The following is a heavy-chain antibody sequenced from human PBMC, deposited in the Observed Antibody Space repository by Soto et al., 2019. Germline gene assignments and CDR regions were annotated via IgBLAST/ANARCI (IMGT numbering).Heavy chain of an antibody. CDR2: IDYPT. CDR1: GGSISNYY. Sequence: QVQLQEAGPALVKPSDTLSLTCTVSGGSISNYYWSWIRQTPGKGLEWIAYIDYPTNYNPSLESRVTISADTSQNQSSLKLTSVTAADTAIYYCARTSPVAGGFDYWGQGILVTVSS. D-gene: IGHD6-19*01. CDR3: ARTSPVAGGFDY. J-gene: IGHJ4*02. V-gene: IGHV4-59*01.